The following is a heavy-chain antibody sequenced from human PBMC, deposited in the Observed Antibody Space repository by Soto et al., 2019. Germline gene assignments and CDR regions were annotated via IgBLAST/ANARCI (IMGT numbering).Heavy chain of an antibody. D-gene: IGHD6-19*01. V-gene: IGHV4-39*01. CDR3: ARHGGIAVAGTGWFDP. CDR2: IYYSGST. J-gene: IGHJ5*02. Sequence: QLQLQESGPGLVKPSETLSLTCTVSGGSISSSSYYWGWIRQPPGKGLEWIGSIYYSGSTYYNPSLKSRVTISVDTSKNQFSLKLSSVTAADTAVYYCARHGGIAVAGTGWFDPWGQGTLVTVSS. CDR1: GGSISSSSYY.